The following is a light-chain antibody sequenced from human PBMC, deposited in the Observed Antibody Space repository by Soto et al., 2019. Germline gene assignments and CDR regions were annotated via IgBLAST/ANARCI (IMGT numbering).Light chain of an antibody. V-gene: IGKV4-1*01. CDR2: WAS. J-gene: IGKJ5*01. CDR3: QQYYSTYVT. CDR1: QSVFYSSNNKNY. Sequence: DIVMTQSPDSLAASLGERATINCKSSQSVFYSSNNKNYLAWYQQKPGQPPKLLIYWASTRESGVPDRFSGSGSGTDFTLTISSLQAEDVAVYYCQQYYSTYVTFGQGTRLEIK.